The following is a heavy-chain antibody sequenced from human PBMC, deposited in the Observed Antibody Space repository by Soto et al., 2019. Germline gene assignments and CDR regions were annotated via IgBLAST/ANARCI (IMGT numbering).Heavy chain of an antibody. J-gene: IGHJ4*02. D-gene: IGHD3-9*01. Sequence: QLQLQESGPGLVKPSETMSVTCSVSGESINSDKYYWGWIRRPPRKGLEWIGSIYFRGNTYYNPSLQPRVTITLDKSKSQFSLKLNSVTAADSAVYFCARLEGLATISYYFDFWGQGALVTVSS. CDR1: GESINSDKYY. CDR2: IYFRGNT. CDR3: ARLEGLATISYYFDF. V-gene: IGHV4-39*01.